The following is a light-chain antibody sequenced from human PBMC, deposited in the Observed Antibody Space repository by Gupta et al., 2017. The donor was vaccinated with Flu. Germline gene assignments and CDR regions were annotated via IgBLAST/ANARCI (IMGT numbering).Light chain of an antibody. Sequence: IKMSQSPSSLSASVGDRVTITCQASQAIKNYLGWYQQKPGKAPKLLIYDASSLERGVPSRFSGSGSGTVFTFTITSLQPEDFATYYCQQHDSDPLTFGGGTKVEIK. J-gene: IGKJ4*01. CDR3: QQHDSDPLT. CDR2: DAS. CDR1: QAIKNY. V-gene: IGKV1-33*01.